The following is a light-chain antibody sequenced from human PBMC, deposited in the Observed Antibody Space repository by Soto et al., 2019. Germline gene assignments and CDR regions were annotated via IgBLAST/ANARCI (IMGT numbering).Light chain of an antibody. J-gene: IGKJ4*01. CDR1: QSVSSY. CDR2: DAS. Sequence: EIVLTQSPATLSLSPGERATLSYRASQSVSSYLAWYQQKPGQAPRLLIYDASNRATGIPARFSGSGSGTDFTLTISSLEPEDFAVYYCQQRSNWLLTFGRGTKVEIK. CDR3: QQRSNWLLT. V-gene: IGKV3-11*01.